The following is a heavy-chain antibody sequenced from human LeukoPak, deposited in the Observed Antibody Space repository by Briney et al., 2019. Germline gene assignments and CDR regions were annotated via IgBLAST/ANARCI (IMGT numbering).Heavy chain of an antibody. CDR2: IYPDDSNT. CDR3: ARQGYYYGSGSSYYYYYMDV. CDR1: GYNFPIYW. J-gene: IGHJ6*03. V-gene: IGHV5-51*01. D-gene: IGHD3-10*01. Sequence: GESLKISCQGSGYNFPIYWIGWVRQMPGQGLEWMGIIYPDDSNTIYGPSFQGQVTISADKSINTAYLEWSSLKASDTAMYYCARQGYYYGSGSSYYYYYMDVWGKGTTVTVSS.